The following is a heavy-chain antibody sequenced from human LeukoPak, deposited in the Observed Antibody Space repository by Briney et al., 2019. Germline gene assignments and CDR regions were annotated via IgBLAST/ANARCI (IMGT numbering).Heavy chain of an antibody. V-gene: IGHV1-69*01. CDR2: IIPIFGTA. CDR1: GGTFSSYA. J-gene: IGHJ4*02. D-gene: IGHD4-23*01. CDR3: ASSMRSTVVGDFDY. Sequence: SVKVSCKASGGTFSSYAISWVRQAPGQGLEWMGGIIPIFGTANYAQKFQGRVTITADESTSTAYMELSSLRSEDTAVYYCASSMRSTVVGDFDYWGQGTLVTVSS.